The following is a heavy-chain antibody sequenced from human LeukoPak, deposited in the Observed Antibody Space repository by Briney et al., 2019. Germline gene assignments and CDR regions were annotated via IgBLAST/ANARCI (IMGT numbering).Heavy chain of an antibody. CDR3: AREVGTCSGGTCYFRFDY. Sequence: PGGSLRLSCAASGFTFSTYWMSWVRQAPGKGLEWVANIKQDGSEKYYVDSVKGRFTISRDNAKNSLYLQMNSLRAEDTAVYYCAREVGTCSGGTCYFRFDYWDQGTLVTVSS. J-gene: IGHJ4*02. CDR1: GFTFSTYW. D-gene: IGHD2-15*01. V-gene: IGHV3-7*01. CDR2: IKQDGSEK.